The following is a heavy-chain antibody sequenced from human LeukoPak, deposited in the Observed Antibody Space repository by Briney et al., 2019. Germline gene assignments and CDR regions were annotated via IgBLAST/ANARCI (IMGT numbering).Heavy chain of an antibody. CDR1: GFTFDDYA. D-gene: IGHD5-18*01. J-gene: IGHJ6*02. CDR3: ARDTEGYIYGYYYYGMDV. Sequence: GGSLRLSCAASGFTFDDYAMHWVRQAPGKGLEWVSLISGDSHSTFYADSVKGRFTISRDDSKNSLYLQMNSLRNDDTALYYCARDTEGYIYGYYYYGMDVWGQGTTVTVS. CDR2: ISGDSHST. V-gene: IGHV3-43*02.